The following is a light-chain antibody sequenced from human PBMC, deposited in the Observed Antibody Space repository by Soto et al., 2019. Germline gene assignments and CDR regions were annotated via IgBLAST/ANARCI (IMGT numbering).Light chain of an antibody. CDR3: QRYNSVPRT. Sequence: DIQMTQSPSSLSASVGDRVTITCRASQGISNYLAWYQQRSGKVPKLLIYAASTLQSGVPPRFSGSGSGTDFTLTISSLQPEDIATYYCQRYNSVPRTFGQGTKVDIK. CDR1: QGISNY. J-gene: IGKJ1*01. CDR2: AAS. V-gene: IGKV1-27*01.